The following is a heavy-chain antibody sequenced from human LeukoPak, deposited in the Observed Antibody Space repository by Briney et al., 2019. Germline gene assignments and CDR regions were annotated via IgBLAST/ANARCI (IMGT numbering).Heavy chain of an antibody. CDR3: VRFAVHRRLTVVGQFGLDY. J-gene: IGHJ4*02. CDR2: INPSGGTT. V-gene: IGHV1-46*01. D-gene: IGHD6-19*01. Sequence: ASVKVSCKASGYIFTSYNMNWVRQAPGQGLEWMGIINPSGGTTNYAQKFQGRVAMTRDTSTSTVYMELSSLRSEDTAVYYCVRFAVHRRLTVVGQFGLDYWGQGTLVTVSS. CDR1: GYIFTSYN.